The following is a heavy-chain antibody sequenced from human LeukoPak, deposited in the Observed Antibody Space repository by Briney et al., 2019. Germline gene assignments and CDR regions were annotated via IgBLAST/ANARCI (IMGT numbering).Heavy chain of an antibody. J-gene: IGHJ4*02. CDR1: GGSFSGYY. CDR3: ARGPAVTTGPEGAFDY. Sequence: PSETLSLTCAVYGGSFSGYYWSWIRQPPGKGLEWIGEINHGGSTNYNPSLKSRVTISVDTSKNQFSLKLSSVTAADTAVYYCARGPAVTTGPEGAFDYWGQGTLVTVSS. D-gene: IGHD4-11*01. V-gene: IGHV4-34*01. CDR2: INHGGST.